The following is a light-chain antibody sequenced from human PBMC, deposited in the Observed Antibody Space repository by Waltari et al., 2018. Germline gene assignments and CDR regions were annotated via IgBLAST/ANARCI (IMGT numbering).Light chain of an antibody. CDR3: AAWDDSLSGVV. CDR1: GSNIGSNY. V-gene: IGLV1-47*01. CDR2: RND. Sequence: QSVLTQPPSASGTPGQRVTLPCSGSGSNIGSNYVYWYQQLPGTAPKLLISRNDQRPSGVPDRFSGSKSGTSASLAISGLRSEDETDYYCAAWDDSLSGVVFGGGTKLTVL. J-gene: IGLJ2*01.